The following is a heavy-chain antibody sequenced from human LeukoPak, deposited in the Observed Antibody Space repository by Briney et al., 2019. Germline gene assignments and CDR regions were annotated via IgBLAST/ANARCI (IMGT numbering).Heavy chain of an antibody. CDR1: GFTFDDYA. V-gene: IGHV3-9*01. Sequence: GRSLRLSRAASGFTFDDYAMHWVRQAPGKGLEWVSGISWNSGSIGYADSVKGRFTISRDNAKNSLYLQMNSLRAEDTALYYCAKAVGGAFDIWGQGTMVTVSS. CDR2: ISWNSGSI. CDR3: AKAVGGAFDI. D-gene: IGHD2-15*01. J-gene: IGHJ3*02.